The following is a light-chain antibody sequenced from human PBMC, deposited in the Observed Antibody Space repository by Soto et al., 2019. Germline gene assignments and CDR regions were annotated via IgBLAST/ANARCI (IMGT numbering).Light chain of an antibody. CDR2: WAS. J-gene: IGKJ1*01. Sequence: DIVMTQSPDSLAVSLGERATINCKSSQSVLYSSNNKNYLAWYQQKPGQPPKLLIYWASTRESGVPDRFSGSGSETDFTLTISSLQAEDVAVYCCQQYYRTPRTFGQGTKVEIK. CDR3: QQYYRTPRT. V-gene: IGKV4-1*01. CDR1: QSVLYSSNNKNY.